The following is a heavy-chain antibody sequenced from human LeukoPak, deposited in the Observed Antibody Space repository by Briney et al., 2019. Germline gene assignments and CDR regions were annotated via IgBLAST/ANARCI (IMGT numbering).Heavy chain of an antibody. CDR1: GGTFSSYA. CDR2: ISAYNGNT. V-gene: IGHV1-18*01. D-gene: IGHD6-25*01. CDR3: ARTIREDSSGTFDY. J-gene: IGHJ4*02. Sequence: GASVKVSCKASGGTFSSYAISWVRQAPGQGLEWMGWISAYNGNTNYGQKFQGRVTMTTDTSTSTAYMELRSLRSDDTAVYFCARTIREDSSGTFDYWGQGTLVTVSS.